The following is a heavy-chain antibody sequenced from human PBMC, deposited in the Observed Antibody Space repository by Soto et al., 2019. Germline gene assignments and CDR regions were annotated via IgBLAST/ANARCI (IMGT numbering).Heavy chain of an antibody. Sequence: PSLKVSCKASGGTFSSYAISWVRQAPGQGLEWMGGIIPIFGTANYAQKFQGRVTITADKSTSTAYMELSSLRSEDTAVYYCARDNNWNYDDWFDPWGQGTLVTVAS. CDR1: GGTFSSYA. J-gene: IGHJ5*02. CDR2: IIPIFGTA. D-gene: IGHD1-7*01. V-gene: IGHV1-69*06. CDR3: ARDNNWNYDDWFDP.